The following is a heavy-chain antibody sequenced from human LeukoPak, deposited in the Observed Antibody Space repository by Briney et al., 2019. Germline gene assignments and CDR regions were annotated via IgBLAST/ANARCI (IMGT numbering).Heavy chain of an antibody. J-gene: IGHJ5*02. D-gene: IGHD6-13*01. CDR1: GGSISRSGYY. CDR3: ARHIVAGGDPDWFDP. V-gene: IGHV4-39*01. Sequence: SETLSLTCTVSGGSISRSGYYWGWIRQPPGKGLEWIGSIYYTGTTYYNLSLKSRVTISVDTSKNQFSLNLSSVTAADMAMYYCARHIVAGGDPDWFDPWGQGTLVTVSS. CDR2: IYYTGTT.